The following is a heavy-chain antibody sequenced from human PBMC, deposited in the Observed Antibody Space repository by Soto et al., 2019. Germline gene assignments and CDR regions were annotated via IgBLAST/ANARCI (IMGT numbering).Heavy chain of an antibody. CDR2: ISGSGGST. V-gene: IGHV3-23*01. CDR3: AKTPEPPTYTYYYGSKGFDY. Sequence: GGSLRLSCAASGFTFSSYAMSWVRQAPGKGLEWVSAISGSGGSTYYADSVKGRSTISRDNSKNTLYLQMNSLRAEDTAVYYCAKTPEPPTYTYYYGSKGFDYWGQGTLVTVSS. D-gene: IGHD3-10*01. J-gene: IGHJ4*02. CDR1: GFTFSSYA.